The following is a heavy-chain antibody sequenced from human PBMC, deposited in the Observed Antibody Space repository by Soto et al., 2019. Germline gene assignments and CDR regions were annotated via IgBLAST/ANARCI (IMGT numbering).Heavy chain of an antibody. Sequence: GGSQRLSSGAAGFTCGGYGVTWVRQAPGKGLDWVSSISGSGTSTYYADSVKGRFTISRDNSKNTLYLEMNSLRAEDTAVYYCAKYITGTTPYYYYFMDVWGRGTTVTVSS. V-gene: IGHV3-23*01. D-gene: IGHD1-7*01. J-gene: IGHJ6*03. CDR1: GFTCGGYG. CDR3: AKYITGTTPYYYYFMDV. CDR2: ISGSGTST.